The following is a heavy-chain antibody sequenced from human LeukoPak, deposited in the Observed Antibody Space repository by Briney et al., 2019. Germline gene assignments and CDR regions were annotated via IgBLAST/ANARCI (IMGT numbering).Heavy chain of an antibody. CDR1: GFTFSSYG. CDR2: IWYDGSNK. V-gene: IGHV3-33*01. Sequence: GRSLRLSCVVSGFTFSSYGMHCVRQAPGKGLEWVALIWYDGSNKYYADSVKGRFTISRDNSKNTLYLQMNSLRADDTAVYYCARDVFTTYDTGGGYFDYWGQGILVTVSS. J-gene: IGHJ4*02. D-gene: IGHD3-22*01. CDR3: ARDVFTTYDTGGGYFDY.